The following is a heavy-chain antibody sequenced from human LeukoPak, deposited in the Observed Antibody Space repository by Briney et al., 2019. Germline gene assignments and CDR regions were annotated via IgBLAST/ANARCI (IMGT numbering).Heavy chain of an antibody. Sequence: ASVKVSCKASGHTFTGYYMHWVRQAPGQGLEWMGWINPNSGGTNYAQKFQGRVTMTRDTSISTAYMELSRLRSDDTAVYYCARALLWWSQSVYGMDVWGQGTTVTVSS. J-gene: IGHJ6*02. V-gene: IGHV1-2*02. CDR2: INPNSGGT. CDR1: GHTFTGYY. CDR3: ARALLWWSQSVYGMDV. D-gene: IGHD2-21*01.